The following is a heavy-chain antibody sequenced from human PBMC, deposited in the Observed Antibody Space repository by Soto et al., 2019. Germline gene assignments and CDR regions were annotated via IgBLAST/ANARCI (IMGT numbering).Heavy chain of an antibody. CDR1: GGAFSTYS. D-gene: IGHD2-15*01. CDR3: ANGYCSGGSCYLSAFDI. CDR2: IIPIFGTA. V-gene: IGHV1-69*06. J-gene: IGHJ3*02. Sequence: SVKGSCKASGGAFSTYSINGVRQAPGEGLEWMGGIIPIFGTANYAQKFQGRVTITADKSTSTAYMALSSLRSEDTAVYYCANGYCSGGSCYLSAFDIWGQGTTVIVSS.